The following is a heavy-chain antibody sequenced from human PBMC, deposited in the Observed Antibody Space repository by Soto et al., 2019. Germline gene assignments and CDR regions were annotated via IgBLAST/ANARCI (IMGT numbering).Heavy chain of an antibody. V-gene: IGHV5-10-1*01. J-gene: IGHJ5*02. Sequence: GESLKISCKGSGYRFTSYWISWVRQMPGKGLEWMGRIDPSDSYTNYSPSFQGHVTMSADKSISIAYLHWSSLKASDTAMYYCARVVGATTWNWFDPWGQGTLVTVS. CDR2: IDPSDSYT. CDR1: GYRFTSYW. CDR3: ARVVGATTWNWFDP. D-gene: IGHD1-26*01.